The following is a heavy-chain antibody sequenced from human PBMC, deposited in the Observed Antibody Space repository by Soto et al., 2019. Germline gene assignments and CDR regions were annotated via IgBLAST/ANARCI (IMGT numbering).Heavy chain of an antibody. CDR3: ARRYGGAFDI. D-gene: IGHD3-10*01. CDR1: GGSISPYY. CDR2: IYYSGST. V-gene: IGHV4-59*08. J-gene: IGHJ3*02. Sequence: SETLSLTCTVSGGSISPYYWSWIRQPPGKGLEWIGYIYYSGSTNYNPSLKSRVTISVDTSKNQFSLKLSSVTAADTAVYYCARRYGGAFDIWGQGTMVTVSS.